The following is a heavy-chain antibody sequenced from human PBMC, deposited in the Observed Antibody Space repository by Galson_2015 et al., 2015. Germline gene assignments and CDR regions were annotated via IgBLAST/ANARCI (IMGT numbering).Heavy chain of an antibody. D-gene: IGHD2-15*01. CDR2: ISSSGSTI. Sequence: SLRLSCAASGFTFSDYYMSWIRQAPGKGLEWVSYISSSGSTIYYADSVKGRFTISRDNAKNSLYLQMNSLRAEDTAVYYCAREKVVVAADYFDYWGQGTLVTVSS. J-gene: IGHJ4*02. V-gene: IGHV3-11*01. CDR3: AREKVVVAADYFDY. CDR1: GFTFSDYY.